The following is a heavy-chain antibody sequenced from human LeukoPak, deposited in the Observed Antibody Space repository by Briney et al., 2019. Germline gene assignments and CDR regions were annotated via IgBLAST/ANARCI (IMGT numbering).Heavy chain of an antibody. D-gene: IGHD4-23*01. CDR3: AKSDLNYGGNPDY. Sequence: GGSLRLSCAASGFTFSSYAMSWVRQAPGKGLEWVSTISGSGGSTYYADSVKGRLTVSRDNSKNTLYLQMNSLRAEDTAVYYCAKSDLNYGGNPDYWGQGTLVTVSS. J-gene: IGHJ4*02. CDR1: GFTFSSYA. V-gene: IGHV3-23*01. CDR2: ISGSGGST.